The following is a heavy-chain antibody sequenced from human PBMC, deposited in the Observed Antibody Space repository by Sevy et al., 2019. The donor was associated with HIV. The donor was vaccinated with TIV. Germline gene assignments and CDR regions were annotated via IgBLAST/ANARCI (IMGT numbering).Heavy chain of an antibody. D-gene: IGHD1-26*01. V-gene: IGHV1-69*13. CDR2: IIPIFGTA. Sequence: ASVKVSFKASGGTFSSYAISWVRQAPGQGLEWMGGIIPIFGTANYAQKFQGRVTITADESTSTAYMELSSLRSEDTAVYYCARGFSGLNPTPHYYYGMDVWGQGTTVTVSS. CDR1: GGTFSSYA. CDR3: ARGFSGLNPTPHYYYGMDV. J-gene: IGHJ6*02.